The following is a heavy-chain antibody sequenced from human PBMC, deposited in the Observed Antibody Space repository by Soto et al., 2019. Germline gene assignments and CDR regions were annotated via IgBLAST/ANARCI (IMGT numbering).Heavy chain of an antibody. V-gene: IGHV3-23*01. CDR1: AFNFIDYA. CDR2: ISGSGVST. Sequence: EVQLLESGGGLVQPGGSLRLSCAGSAFNFIDYAMSWVRQAPGQGLEWVSSISGSGVSTYYADSVKGRFTVSRDNSKNTLYLQMDTLRADDTAVYYCAKRIVATFYFDSWGQGTLVTVSS. D-gene: IGHD5-12*01. J-gene: IGHJ4*02. CDR3: AKRIVATFYFDS.